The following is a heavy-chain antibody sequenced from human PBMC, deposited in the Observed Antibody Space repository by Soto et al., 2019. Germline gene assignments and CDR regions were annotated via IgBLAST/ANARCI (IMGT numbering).Heavy chain of an antibody. J-gene: IGHJ4*02. CDR2: ISGSGGST. CDR1: GFTFSSYA. D-gene: IGHD6-13*01. V-gene: IGHV3-23*01. Sequence: EVQLLESGGGLVQPGGSLRLSCAASGFTFSSYAMSWVRQAPGKGLEWVSAISGSGGSTYYADSVKGRFTISRDNSKNTLYLQMNSLRAEDTAVYYCAKDLRWQQLGPDIFDYWGQGTLVTVSS. CDR3: AKDLRWQQLGPDIFDY.